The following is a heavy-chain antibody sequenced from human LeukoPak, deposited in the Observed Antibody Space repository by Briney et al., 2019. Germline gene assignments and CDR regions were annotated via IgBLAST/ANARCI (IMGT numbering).Heavy chain of an antibody. CDR3: AKAPYYSSSWYFFDY. J-gene: IGHJ4*02. Sequence: GGSLRLSCAASGFTFSSYAMSWVRQAPGKGLEWVSGISGNGGYTYYADSEKGRFTISRDNSKNTLYLQMNSLRAEDTAVYYCAKAPYYSSSWYFFDYWGQGTLVTVSS. D-gene: IGHD6-13*01. V-gene: IGHV3-23*01. CDR1: GFTFSSYA. CDR2: ISGNGGYT.